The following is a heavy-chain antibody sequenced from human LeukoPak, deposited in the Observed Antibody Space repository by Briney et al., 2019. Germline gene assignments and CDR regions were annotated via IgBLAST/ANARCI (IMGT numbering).Heavy chain of an antibody. CDR3: ASCPEMVTTKD. D-gene: IGHD5-24*01. V-gene: IGHV4-39*07. CDR2: IYYSGST. J-gene: IGHJ4*02. Sequence: SETLSLTCTVSGGSISSSSYYWGWIRQPPGKGLEWIGSIYYSGSTYYNPSLKSRVTISVDTSKNQFSLKLSSVTAADTAVYYCASCPEMVTTKDWGQGTLVTVSS. CDR1: GGSISSSSYY.